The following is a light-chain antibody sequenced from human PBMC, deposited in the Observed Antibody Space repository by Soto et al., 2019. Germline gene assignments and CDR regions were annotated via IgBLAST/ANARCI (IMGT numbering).Light chain of an antibody. CDR1: QSVRSTY. V-gene: IGKV3-15*01. J-gene: IGKJ4*01. Sequence: EIVMTQSRVTLSVSPGERATPSCRASQSVRSTYLAWYQQKPGQAPRLLIFGVSNRAAGIPARFSGSGSGTEFTLTISRLQSEDLAVYYCQQYGDWPLTFGGGTKVEIK. CDR2: GVS. CDR3: QQYGDWPLT.